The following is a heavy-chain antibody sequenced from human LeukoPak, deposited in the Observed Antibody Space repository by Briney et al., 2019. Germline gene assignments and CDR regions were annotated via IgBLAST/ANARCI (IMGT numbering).Heavy chain of an antibody. V-gene: IGHV3-11*04. J-gene: IGHJ6*02. Sequence: PGGSLRLSCAASGFTFTDYYMSWIRQAPGKGLEWVSYISSTGSTKFYADSVKGRFTISRDNAKHSLYLQVNSLRAEDTAVYYCASLYSSSSYYYYYYGMDVWGQGTTVTVSS. D-gene: IGHD6-13*01. CDR2: ISSTGSTK. CDR3: ASLYSSSSYYYYYYGMDV. CDR1: GFTFTDYY.